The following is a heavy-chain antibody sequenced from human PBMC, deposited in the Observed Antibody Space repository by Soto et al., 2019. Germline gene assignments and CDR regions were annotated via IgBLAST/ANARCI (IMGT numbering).Heavy chain of an antibody. CDR1: GFTFASYT. CDR2: ISGRAGNT. D-gene: IGHD2-2*01. Sequence: GGSLRLSCAASGFTFASYTMTWVRQAPGKGLEWVSVISGRAGNTYYADSVKGRFTISRDNSKSTLYLYMSSLRAEDTALYYCAKDRYCSSTSCSSLNSWGQGTLVTVSS. J-gene: IGHJ5*02. CDR3: AKDRYCSSTSCSSLNS. V-gene: IGHV3-23*01.